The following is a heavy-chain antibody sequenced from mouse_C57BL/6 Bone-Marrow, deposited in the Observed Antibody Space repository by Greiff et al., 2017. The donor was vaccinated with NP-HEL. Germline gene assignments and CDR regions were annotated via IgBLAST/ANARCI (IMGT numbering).Heavy chain of an antibody. D-gene: IGHD2-2*01. CDR3: AKGGTTMVTTNYAMDY. CDR1: GFSLTSYG. CDR2: IWRGGST. Sequence: VQLQQSGPGLVQPSQSLSITCTVSGFSLTSYGVHWVRQSPGKGLEWLGVIWRGGSTDYNAAFMSRLSITKDNSKSQVFFKMNSLQADDTAIYYCAKGGTTMVTTNYAMDYWGQGTSVTVSS. V-gene: IGHV2-5*01. J-gene: IGHJ4*01.